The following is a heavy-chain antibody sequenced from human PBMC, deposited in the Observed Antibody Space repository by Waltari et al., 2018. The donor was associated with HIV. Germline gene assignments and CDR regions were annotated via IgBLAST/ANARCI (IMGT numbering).Heavy chain of an antibody. CDR2: IYYSGST. J-gene: IGHJ5*02. Sequence: QLQLQESGPGLVKPSETLSLTCTVSGGSISSSSYYWGWIRQPPGKGLEWIGSIYYSGSTYYNPSLKSRVTISVDTSKNQFSLKLSSVTAADTAVYYCARRRSHDYGIGFDPWGQGTLVTVSS. CDR3: ARRRSHDYGIGFDP. D-gene: IGHD4-17*01. CDR1: GGSISSSSYY. V-gene: IGHV4-39*01.